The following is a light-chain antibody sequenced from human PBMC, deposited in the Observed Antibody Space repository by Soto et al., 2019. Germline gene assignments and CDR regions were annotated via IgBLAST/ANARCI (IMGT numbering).Light chain of an antibody. J-gene: IGLJ1*01. CDR1: SSNIGAGYD. Sequence: QSVLTQPPSVSGAPGQRVTISCTGSSSNIGAGYDVHWYQQHPGQVPKLIIYEGSRRPSGVSSRFSGSKSGNTASLTISGLQAEDEADYYFCAYVNSRSDGFGSGTKVTVL. CDR2: EGS. CDR3: CAYVNSRSDG. V-gene: IGLV1-40*01.